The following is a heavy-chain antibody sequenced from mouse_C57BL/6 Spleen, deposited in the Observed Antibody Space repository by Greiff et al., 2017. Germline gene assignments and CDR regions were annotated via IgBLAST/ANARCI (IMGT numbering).Heavy chain of an antibody. CDR3: ARGDYDGYAMDY. CDR2: IRNKANGYTT. J-gene: IGHJ4*01. Sequence: EVQVVESGGGLVQPGGSLSLSCAASGFTFTDYYMSWVRKPPGKALEWLGFIRNKANGYTTEYSASVKGRFTISRDNSQSILYLQMNALRAEDSATYYCARGDYDGYAMDYWGQGTSVTVSS. CDR1: GFTFTDYY. V-gene: IGHV7-3*01. D-gene: IGHD2-4*01.